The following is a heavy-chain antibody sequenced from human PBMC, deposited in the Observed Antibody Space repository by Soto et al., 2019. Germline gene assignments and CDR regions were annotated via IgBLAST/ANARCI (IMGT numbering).Heavy chain of an antibody. CDR1: GGTFSSYS. V-gene: IGHV1-69*08. CDR2: ILPILGAA. CDR3: ARGADAARPPYYYYMDV. J-gene: IGHJ6*03. Sequence: QVQLVQSGAEVKKPGSSVYVSCKASGGTFSSYSINWVRQAPGQGLEWMGRILPILGAANYAQKIQGRVTSDAETSTNTAYMELSSLRSEDTAVYFCARGADAARPPYYYYMDVWVKGTAVTV. D-gene: IGHD6-6*01.